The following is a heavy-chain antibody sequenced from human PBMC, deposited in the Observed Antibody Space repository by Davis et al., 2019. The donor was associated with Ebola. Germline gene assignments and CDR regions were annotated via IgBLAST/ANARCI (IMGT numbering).Heavy chain of an antibody. Sequence: SVKVSCKASGCTFSSYAISWVRQAPGQGLEWMGGIIPIFGTANYAQKFQGRVTITADESTSTAYMELSSLRSEDTAVYYCALGGVVISHWYYSMDVWGKGTTVTVSS. CDR1: GCTFSSYA. D-gene: IGHD3-3*01. V-gene: IGHV1-69*13. CDR2: IIPIFGTA. J-gene: IGHJ6*04. CDR3: ALGGVVISHWYYSMDV.